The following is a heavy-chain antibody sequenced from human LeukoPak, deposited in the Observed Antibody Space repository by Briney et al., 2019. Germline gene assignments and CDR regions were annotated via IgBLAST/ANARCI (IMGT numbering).Heavy chain of an antibody. D-gene: IGHD4-17*01. CDR1: GYNFSSFW. Sequence: GESLKISCEGSGYNFSSFWVAWVRQKPGKGLELMGIIYPGDSETKYSPSFEGQVTMSADKSISTVYLQWSGLKASDTAIYYCARQRGILRSDWFDPWGQGTLVTVSS. J-gene: IGHJ5*02. CDR3: ARQRGILRSDWFDP. CDR2: IYPGDSET. V-gene: IGHV5-51*01.